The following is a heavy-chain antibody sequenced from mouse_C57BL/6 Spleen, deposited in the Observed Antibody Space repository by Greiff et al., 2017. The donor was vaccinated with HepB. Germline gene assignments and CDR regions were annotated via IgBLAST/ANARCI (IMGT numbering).Heavy chain of an antibody. D-gene: IGHD2-2*01. V-gene: IGHV1-64*01. Sequence: VQLQQSGAELVKPGASVKLSCKASGYTFTSYWMHWVKQRPGQGLEWIGMIHPNSGSTNYNEKFKSKATLTVDKSSSTAYMQLSSLTSEDSAVYYCARPYGYESYYFDYWGQGTTLTVSS. J-gene: IGHJ2*01. CDR2: IHPNSGST. CDR3: ARPYGYESYYFDY. CDR1: GYTFTSYW.